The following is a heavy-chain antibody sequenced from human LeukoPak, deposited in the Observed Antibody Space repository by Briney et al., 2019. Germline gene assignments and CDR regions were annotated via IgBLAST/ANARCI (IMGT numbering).Heavy chain of an antibody. CDR2: ISSSSSTI. Sequence: GGSLRLSCAASGFTFSSYNMNWVRQAPGKGLEWVSYISSSSSTIYYADSVKGRLTISRDNSKNTLYLQMNSLRAEDTAVYYCAKDSIGADCSSTSCYHDYWGQGTLVTVSS. CDR3: AKDSIGADCSSTSCYHDY. D-gene: IGHD2-2*01. J-gene: IGHJ4*02. CDR1: GFTFSSYN. V-gene: IGHV3-48*01.